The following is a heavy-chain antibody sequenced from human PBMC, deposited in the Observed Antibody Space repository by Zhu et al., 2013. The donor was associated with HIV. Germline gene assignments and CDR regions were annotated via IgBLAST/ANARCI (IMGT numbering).Heavy chain of an antibody. CDR1: GYTFTGYY. CDR2: INPNSGGT. V-gene: IGHV1-2*02. J-gene: IGHJ4*02. D-gene: IGHD2-2*01. Sequence: QVQLVQSGAEVKKPGASVKVSCKASGYTFTGYYMHWVRQAPGQGLEWMGWINPNSGGTNYAQKFQGRVTMTRDTSISTAYMELSRLRSDDTAVYYCARESVDIVVVPAANDYWGQGTLVTVSS. CDR3: ARESVDIVVVPAANDY.